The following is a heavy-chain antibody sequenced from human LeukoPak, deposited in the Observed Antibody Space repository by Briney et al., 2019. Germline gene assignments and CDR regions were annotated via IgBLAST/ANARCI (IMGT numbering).Heavy chain of an antibody. J-gene: IGHJ4*02. CDR3: AREGVGATVTAFDY. Sequence: SVKVSCKASGGTFSSYAISWVRQAPGQGLEWMGGIIPIFGTANYAQKFQGRVTITTDESTSTAYMELSSLSSEDTAVYYCAREGVGATVTAFDYWGQGTLVTVSS. CDR1: GGTFSSYA. D-gene: IGHD4-17*01. CDR2: IIPIFGTA. V-gene: IGHV1-69*05.